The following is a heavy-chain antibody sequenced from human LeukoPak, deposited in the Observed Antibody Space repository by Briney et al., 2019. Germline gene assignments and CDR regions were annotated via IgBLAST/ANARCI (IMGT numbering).Heavy chain of an antibody. D-gene: IGHD5-12*01. V-gene: IGHV3-48*04. J-gene: IGHJ4*02. CDR1: GFNVSYYS. CDR2: ISFSNSTL. CDR3: AGGGATSFDY. Sequence: GGSLRLSCAASGFNVSYYSMNWVRQAPGKGLGWVSYISFSNSTLYYADSVRGRFTISRDNAKNSLSLQMNSLRAEDTAVYYCAGGGATSFDYWGQGILVTVYS.